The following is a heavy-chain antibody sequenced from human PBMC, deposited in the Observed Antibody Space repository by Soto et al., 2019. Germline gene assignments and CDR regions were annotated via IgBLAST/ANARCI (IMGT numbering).Heavy chain of an antibody. CDR1: GGTFSSYA. CDR2: IIPIFGTA. D-gene: IGHD6-13*01. V-gene: IGHV1-69*01. Sequence: QVQLVQSGAEVKKPGSSVKVSCKASGGTFSSYAISWVRQAPGQGLEWMGGIIPIFGTANYAQKFQGRVTITADESTSTAYMELSSLRSEDKAVYYCAREMLPRYSSSWYEGGFDYWGQGTLVTVSS. CDR3: AREMLPRYSSSWYEGGFDY. J-gene: IGHJ4*02.